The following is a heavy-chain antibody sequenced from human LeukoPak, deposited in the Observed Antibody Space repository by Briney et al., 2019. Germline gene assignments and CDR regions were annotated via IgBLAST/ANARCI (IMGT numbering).Heavy chain of an antibody. CDR3: ARVPRHANNWNDHYYYYYYMDV. V-gene: IGHV1-69*13. CDR2: IIPIFGTA. Sequence: SVKVSCKASGGTFSSYAISWVRQAPGQELEWMGGIIPIFGTANYAQKFQGRVTITADESTSTAYMELSSLRSEDTAVYYCARVPRHANNWNDHYYYYYYMDVWGKGTTVTISS. J-gene: IGHJ6*03. CDR1: GGTFSSYA. D-gene: IGHD1-20*01.